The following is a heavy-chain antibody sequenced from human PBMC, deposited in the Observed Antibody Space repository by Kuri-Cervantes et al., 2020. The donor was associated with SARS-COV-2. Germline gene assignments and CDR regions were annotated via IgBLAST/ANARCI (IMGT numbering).Heavy chain of an antibody. CDR2: IIPDGSYT. CDR1: GFTFSGHW. D-gene: IGHD1-1*01. Sequence: GESLKISCAASGFTFSGHWIHWARQAPGKGLVWVSRIIPDGSYTNNADSVKGRFTLSKDNAKNMLFLQMNSLRAEDTAVYYCVRDGDHWNFDYWGQGTLVTVSS. J-gene: IGHJ4*02. V-gene: IGHV3-74*01. CDR3: VRDGDHWNFDY.